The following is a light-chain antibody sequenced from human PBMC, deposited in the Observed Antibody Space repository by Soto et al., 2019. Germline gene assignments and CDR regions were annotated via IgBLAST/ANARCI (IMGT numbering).Light chain of an antibody. V-gene: IGKV3-11*01. J-gene: IGKJ2*01. CDR2: DAS. CDR3: QQRSNLMYA. CDR1: QSVSSY. Sequence: EIVLTQSPATLSLSPGERATLSCRASQSVSSYLAWYQQKPGQGPRLLIYDASARATGIPARFSSSGSGTDFTLTISSLEPEDFAVYYWQQRSNLMYAFGQGTKLEIK.